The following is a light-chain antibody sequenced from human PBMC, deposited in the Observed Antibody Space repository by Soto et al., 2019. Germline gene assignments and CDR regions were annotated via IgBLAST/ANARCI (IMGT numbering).Light chain of an antibody. CDR1: QSVSSN. V-gene: IGKV3-15*01. J-gene: IGKJ5*01. Sequence: EIVMTQSPATLSVSPGERATLSCRASQSVSSNLAWYQQKPGQAPRLRIYGASTRATGIPARFSGSGSGTEFTLTISSLQSEDFAVYYCQQYNNWPPGITLGQGTRLEIK. CDR3: QQYNNWPPGIT. CDR2: GAS.